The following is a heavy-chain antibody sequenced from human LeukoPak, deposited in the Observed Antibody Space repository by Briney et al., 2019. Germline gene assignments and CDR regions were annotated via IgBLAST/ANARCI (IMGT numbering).Heavy chain of an antibody. J-gene: IGHJ4*02. CDR3: ARGRSRIDY. CDR1: RFTFSSSW. Sequence: GGSLRLSCAASRFTFSSSWMTWVRQTPGKGLEWVANIKQDGSEKYYVDSVKGRFTISRDNAKNSLYLQMNSLRAEDTAVYYCARGRSRIDYWGQGTLVTVSS. V-gene: IGHV3-7*05. CDR2: IKQDGSEK.